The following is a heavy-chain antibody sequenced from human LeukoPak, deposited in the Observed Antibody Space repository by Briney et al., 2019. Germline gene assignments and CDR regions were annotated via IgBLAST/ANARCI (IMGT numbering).Heavy chain of an antibody. D-gene: IGHD2-15*01. Sequence: GGSLRLSCAASGFTFSSYGMHWVRQAPGKGLEWVAVISYDGSNKYYADSVKGRFTISRDNSKNTLYLRMTSLRAEVTAVYYCAREADCSGGSCYSGADYWGQGILVIVSS. CDR3: AREADCSGGSCYSGADY. V-gene: IGHV3-30*03. J-gene: IGHJ4*02. CDR2: ISYDGSNK. CDR1: GFTFSSYG.